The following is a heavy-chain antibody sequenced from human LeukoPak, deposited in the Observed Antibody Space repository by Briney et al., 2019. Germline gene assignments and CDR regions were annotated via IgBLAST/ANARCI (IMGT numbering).Heavy chain of an antibody. CDR1: GFTFGNYA. D-gene: IGHD1/OR15-1a*01. CDR2: ISSNGGST. V-gene: IGHV3-64*01. J-gene: IGHJ4*02. Sequence: GGSLRLSCVASGFTFGNYAIHWVRQAPGKGLEYVSGISSNGGSTDFANSVKGRFTISRDNSKNTLYLQMGSLRAEDMAVYYCARGQTTPPDYFDYWGQGTLVTVSS. CDR3: ARGQTTPPDYFDY.